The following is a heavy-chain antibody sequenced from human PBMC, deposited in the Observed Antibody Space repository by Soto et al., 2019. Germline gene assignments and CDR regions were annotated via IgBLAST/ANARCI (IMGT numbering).Heavy chain of an antibody. D-gene: IGHD3-10*01. V-gene: IGHV4-4*02. CDR2: IYHSGST. CDR3: ARRWGEGRVDY. J-gene: IGHJ4*02. Sequence: PSETLSLTCAVSGGSISSSNWCSWVRQPPGKGLQWIGEIYHSGSTNYIPSLKSRVTISVDKSRNQFSLKLSSVTAADTAVYYCARRWGEGRVDYWGQGTLVTVSS. CDR1: GGSISSSNW.